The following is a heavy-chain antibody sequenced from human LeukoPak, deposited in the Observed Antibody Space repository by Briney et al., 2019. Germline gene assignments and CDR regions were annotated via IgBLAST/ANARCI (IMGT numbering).Heavy chain of an antibody. D-gene: IGHD3-22*01. Sequence: GGSLRLSCAASGFTFSSYAMSWVRQAPGKGLEWVTNIKPDGSEKYYVDSVKGRFTISRDNAKNSLYLQMNSLRAEDTAVYYCGREGSYYDSSTYSYVYYFDYWGQGTLVTVSS. J-gene: IGHJ4*02. CDR2: IKPDGSEK. CDR3: GREGSYYDSSTYSYVYYFDY. V-gene: IGHV3-7*01. CDR1: GFTFSSYA.